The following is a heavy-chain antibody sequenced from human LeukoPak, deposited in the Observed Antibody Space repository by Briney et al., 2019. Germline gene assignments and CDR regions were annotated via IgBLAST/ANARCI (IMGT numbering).Heavy chain of an antibody. Sequence: GGSLRLSCAASGFTFSSYGMHWVRQAPGKGLEWVAVISYDGSNKYYADSVKGRFTISRDNSKNTLYLQMNSLRAEDTAVYYCARDITDTAMEPYYYYYYGMDVWGQGTTVTVSS. V-gene: IGHV3-30*03. CDR1: GFTFSSYG. J-gene: IGHJ6*02. CDR3: ARDITDTAMEPYYYYYYGMDV. CDR2: ISYDGSNK. D-gene: IGHD5-18*01.